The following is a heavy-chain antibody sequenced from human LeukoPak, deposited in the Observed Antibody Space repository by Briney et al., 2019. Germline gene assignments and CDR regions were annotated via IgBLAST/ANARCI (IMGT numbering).Heavy chain of an antibody. CDR1: GFTFSTYW. CDR3: ARDGGGSPLDLRY. Sequence: GGSLRLSCAASGFTFSTYWMNWVRQAPGKGLEWVANIKHDGSEKYYADSVKGRFTISRDNAENSLFLQMNSLRAEDTAVYYCARDGGGSPLDLRYWGQGTLVTVSS. CDR2: IKHDGSEK. D-gene: IGHD3-16*01. J-gene: IGHJ4*02. V-gene: IGHV3-7*04.